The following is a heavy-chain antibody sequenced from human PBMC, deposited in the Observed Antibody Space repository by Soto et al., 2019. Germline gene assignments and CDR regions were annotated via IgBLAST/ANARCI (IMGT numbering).Heavy chain of an antibody. CDR1: GFTFGSYA. CDR2: ISYDGSNK. D-gene: IGHD2-15*01. V-gene: IGHV3-30-3*01. CDR3: ARGGGIVTKHLFDS. Sequence: AGGSLRLSCAASGFTFGSYAMHWVRQAPGKGLEWVAVISYDGSNKYYADSVKGRFTISRDNSKNTLYLQMNSLRAEDTAVYYCARGGGIVTKHLFDSWGQGTLVTVSS. J-gene: IGHJ4*02.